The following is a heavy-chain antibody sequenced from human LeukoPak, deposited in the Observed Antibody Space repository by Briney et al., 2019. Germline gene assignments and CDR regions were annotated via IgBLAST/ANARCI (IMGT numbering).Heavy chain of an antibody. CDR2: ISSSGSII. CDR3: ARDYETAGYGMDV. Sequence: GGSLRLSCAASGFTFSSHSMDWVRQAPGKGLEWVSYISSSGSIIYYADSVKGRLTISRDNAKNSLYLQMNSLRAEDTAVYYCARDYETAGYGMDVWGQGTTVTVSS. CDR1: GFTFSSHS. D-gene: IGHD3-3*01. V-gene: IGHV3-48*01. J-gene: IGHJ6*02.